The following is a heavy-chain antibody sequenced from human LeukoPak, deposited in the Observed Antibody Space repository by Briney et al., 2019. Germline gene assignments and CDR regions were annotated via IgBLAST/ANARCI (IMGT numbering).Heavy chain of an antibody. J-gene: IGHJ5*02. D-gene: IGHD1-26*01. Sequence: SXYTFTGYYMHWVRQAPGQGLEWMGWINPNSGGTNYAQKFQGRVTMTRDTSISTAYMELSRLRSDDTAVYYCARERVGAPNWFDPWGQGTLVTVSS. CDR1: XYTFTGYY. CDR2: INPNSGGT. CDR3: ARERVGAPNWFDP. V-gene: IGHV1-2*02.